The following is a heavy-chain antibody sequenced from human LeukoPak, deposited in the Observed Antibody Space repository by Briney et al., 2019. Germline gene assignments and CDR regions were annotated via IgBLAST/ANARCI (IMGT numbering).Heavy chain of an antibody. D-gene: IGHD3-16*02. Sequence: AGGSLRLSCAASGFTFSSYWMSWVRQAPGKGLEWVANIKQDGSEKYYVDSVKGRFTISRDNAKNSLYLQMNSLRAEDTAVYYCARGDMITFGGVIVDYWGQGTLVTVSS. J-gene: IGHJ4*02. CDR2: IKQDGSEK. CDR1: GFTFSSYW. V-gene: IGHV3-7*01. CDR3: ARGDMITFGGVIVDY.